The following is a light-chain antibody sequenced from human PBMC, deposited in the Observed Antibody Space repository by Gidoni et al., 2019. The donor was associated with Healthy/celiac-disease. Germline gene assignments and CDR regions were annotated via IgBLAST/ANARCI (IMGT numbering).Light chain of an antibody. CDR2: VGS. CDR1: KSVSSN. Sequence: EIVMTQPPATLSVSPGERATLSCRANKSVSSNLAWYQQKPGQAPRLLIYVGSTRATGIPARFSGSGSGTEFTLTISSLQSEDFAVYYCQQDNNWPRTFGQGTKVEIK. V-gene: IGKV3-15*01. J-gene: IGKJ1*01. CDR3: QQDNNWPRT.